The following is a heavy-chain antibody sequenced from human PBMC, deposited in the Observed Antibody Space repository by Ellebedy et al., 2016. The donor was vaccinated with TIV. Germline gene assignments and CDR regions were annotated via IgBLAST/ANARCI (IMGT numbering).Heavy chain of an antibody. CDR2: IKQDGSEK. D-gene: IGHD3-22*01. J-gene: IGHJ4*02. V-gene: IGHV3-7*03. CDR1: GFTFSSYA. Sequence: GGSLRLXCAASGFTFSSYAMHWVRQAPGKGLEWVANIKQDGSEKYYVDSVKGRFTISSNNAKNSLYLQMNSLRAEYTAVYYCARRSYYDSSGIEYYFDYWGQGTLVTVSS. CDR3: ARRSYYDSSGIEYYFDY.